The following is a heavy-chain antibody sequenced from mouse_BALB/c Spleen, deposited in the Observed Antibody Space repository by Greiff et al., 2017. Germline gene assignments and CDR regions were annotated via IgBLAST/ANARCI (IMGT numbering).Heavy chain of an antibody. CDR3: ARDDYGNLGYYAMDY. J-gene: IGHJ4*01. CDR1: GFSLTSYG. CDR2: IWAGGST. D-gene: IGHD2-1*01. V-gene: IGHV2-9*02. Sequence: VQLQESGPGLVAPSQSLSITCTVSGFSLTSYGVHWVRQPPGKGLEWLGVIWAGGSTNYNSALMSRLSISKDNSKSQVFLKMNSLQTDDTAMYYCARDDYGNLGYYAMDYWGQGTSVTVSS.